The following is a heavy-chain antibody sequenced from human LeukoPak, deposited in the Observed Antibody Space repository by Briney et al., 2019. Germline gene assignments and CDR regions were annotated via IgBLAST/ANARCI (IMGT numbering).Heavy chain of an antibody. CDR3: ARDRRFGELSLDF. V-gene: IGHV3-33*01. J-gene: IGHJ4*02. Sequence: PGGSLRLSCAASGFTFSSYGMHWVRQAPGKGLEWVAVIWCDGSNKYYADSVKGRFTISRDNSKNTLYLQMNSLRAEDTAVYYCARDRRFGELSLDFWGQGTLVTVSS. D-gene: IGHD3-10*01. CDR2: IWCDGSNK. CDR1: GFTFSSYG.